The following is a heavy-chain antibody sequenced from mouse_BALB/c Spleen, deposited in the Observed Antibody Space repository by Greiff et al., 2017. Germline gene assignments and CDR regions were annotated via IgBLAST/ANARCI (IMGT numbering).Heavy chain of an antibody. Sequence: EVQLVESGGGLVKPGGSLKLSCAASGFTFSSYTMSWVRQTPEKRLEWVATISSGGSYTYYPDSVKGRFTISRDNAKNTLYLQMSSLKSEDTAMYYCTREITTVDYAMDYWGQGTSVTVSS. CDR3: TREITTVDYAMDY. CDR2: ISSGGSYT. CDR1: GFTFSSYT. J-gene: IGHJ4*01. V-gene: IGHV5-6-4*01. D-gene: IGHD1-1*01.